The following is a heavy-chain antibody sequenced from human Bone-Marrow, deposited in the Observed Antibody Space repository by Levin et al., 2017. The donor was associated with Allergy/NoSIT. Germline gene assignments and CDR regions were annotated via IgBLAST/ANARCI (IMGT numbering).Heavy chain of an antibody. D-gene: IGHD2-21*02. CDR1: GFTFSIYS. CDR2: ISSGSSTI. CDR3: ARDDFIGF. V-gene: IGHV3-48*01. J-gene: IGHJ3*01. Sequence: PGGSLRLSCAASGFTFSIYSMHWVRQFPGKGLEWVSYISSGSSTIYYSDSVKGRFTISRDNAKNSLYLQMNSLRAEDTTVYYCARDDFIGFWGQGTTVTVSS.